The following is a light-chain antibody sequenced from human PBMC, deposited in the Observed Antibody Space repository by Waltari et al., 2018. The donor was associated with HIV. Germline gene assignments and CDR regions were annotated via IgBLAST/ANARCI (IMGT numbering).Light chain of an antibody. J-gene: IGLJ3*02. CDR1: ISNIGNNY. Sequence: QSVLTQPPSVSEAPGQKVTISCSGNISNIGNNYVSWYQQLQGTAPKLLIYDPNKRPAGSPDRFSGSKAGTTATLGITGRQTGDEADDYCGTWDTSLSAVLFGGGTTLTVL. CDR3: GTWDTSLSAVL. CDR2: DPN. V-gene: IGLV1-51*01.